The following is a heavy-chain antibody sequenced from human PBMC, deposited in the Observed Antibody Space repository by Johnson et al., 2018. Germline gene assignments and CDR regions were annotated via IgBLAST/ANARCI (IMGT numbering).Heavy chain of an antibody. D-gene: IGHD2-2*01. CDR3: ARGGDIVVVPAADYGMDV. J-gene: IGHJ6*02. V-gene: IGHV1-8*01. CDR2: MNPNSGNT. Sequence: QVQLVESGAEVKKPGASVKVSCKASGYTFTSYDINWVRQATGQGLEWMGWMNPNSGNTGYAQKFQGRVTMTRNTSISTAYMELSSLRSEDTAVYYCARGGDIVVVPAADYGMDVWGQGTTVTVSS. CDR1: GYTFTSYD.